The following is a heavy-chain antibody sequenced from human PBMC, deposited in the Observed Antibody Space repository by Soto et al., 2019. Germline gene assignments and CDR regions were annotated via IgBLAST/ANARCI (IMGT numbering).Heavy chain of an antibody. CDR1: GFTFSSYA. V-gene: IGHV3-23*01. CDR3: AKVRSSSSYYYYYYMDV. D-gene: IGHD6-6*01. CDR2: ISGSGGST. J-gene: IGHJ6*03. Sequence: PGGSLRLSCAASGFTFSSYAMSWVRQAPGKGLEWVSAISGSGGSTYYADSVKGRFTISRDNSKNTLYLQMNSLRAEDTAVYYCAKVRSSSSYYYYYYMDVWGKGTXVTVSS.